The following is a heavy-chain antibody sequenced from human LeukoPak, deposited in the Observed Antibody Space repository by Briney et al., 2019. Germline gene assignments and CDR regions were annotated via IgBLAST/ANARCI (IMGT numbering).Heavy chain of an antibody. V-gene: IGHV4-39*07. CDR2: IHYSGST. CDR3: ARESSSSRYFMDV. Sequence: SETLSLTCSVSGGSTRTSTSYWGWVRQPPGKGLEWIGSIHYSGSTYKNPSLKSRVTISMDTSGSQLSLTVTSLTAADSAVYFCARESSSSRYFMDVWGRGTTVTVSS. J-gene: IGHJ6*03. CDR1: GGSTRTSTSY. D-gene: IGHD6-6*01.